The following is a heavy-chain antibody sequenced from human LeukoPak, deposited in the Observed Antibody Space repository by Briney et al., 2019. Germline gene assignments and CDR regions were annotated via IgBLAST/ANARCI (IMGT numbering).Heavy chain of an antibody. CDR1: GFTFDDYG. J-gene: IGHJ1*01. D-gene: IGHD4-23*01. Sequence: GGSLRLSCAASGFTFDDYGMSWVRQAPGKGLEWVSGINWNGGSTGYADSVKGRFTISRDNAKNSLYLQMNSLRAEDTAVYYCARESSVGGTSAKYFQNWGQGPLVTVSS. V-gene: IGHV3-20*04. CDR2: INWNGGST. CDR3: ARESSVGGTSAKYFQN.